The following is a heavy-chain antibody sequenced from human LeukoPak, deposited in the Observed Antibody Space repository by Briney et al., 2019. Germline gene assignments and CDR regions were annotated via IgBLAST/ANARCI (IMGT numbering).Heavy chain of an antibody. CDR1: GYSTSNGYF. CDR2: IYHSGST. CDR3: ARFSGYCSANSCYPAY. J-gene: IGHJ4*02. D-gene: IGHD2-15*01. V-gene: IGHV4-38-2*02. Sequence: SETLSLTCTVSGYSTSNGYFWGWIRQSPGKGLEWIGSIYHSGSTYYTPSLKSRVTMSVDTSNNLLSLKLTSVTAADTAVYYCARFSGYCSANSCYPAYWGQGTLVSVSS.